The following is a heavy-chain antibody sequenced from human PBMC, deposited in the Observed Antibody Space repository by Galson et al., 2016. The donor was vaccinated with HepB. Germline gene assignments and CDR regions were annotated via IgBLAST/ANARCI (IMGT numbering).Heavy chain of an antibody. CDR3: ASEFDLGSWCYPS. CDR2: VSERSDYI. D-gene: IGHD2-8*01. CDR1: GFIFSNYH. Sequence: SLRLSCADSGFIFSNYHMNWVRQPPGKGLEWVACVSERSDYIYYSESMQGRFTISRDNAKNSVYLQMNSLGVEDTAMYYCASEFDLGSWCYPSWGQGTLVSVSS. J-gene: IGHJ4*02. V-gene: IGHV3-21*01.